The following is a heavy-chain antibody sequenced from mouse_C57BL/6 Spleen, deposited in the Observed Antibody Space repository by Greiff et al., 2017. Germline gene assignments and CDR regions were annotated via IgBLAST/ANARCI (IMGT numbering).Heavy chain of an antibody. V-gene: IGHV1-82*01. CDR2: IYPGDGDT. CDR1: GYAFSSSW. Sequence: VQLQQSGPELVKPGASVKISCKASGYAFSSSWMNWVKQRPGKGLEWIGRIYPGDGDTNYNGKFKGKATLTADKSSSTAYMQLSSLTSEDSAVYFCARGILYYWGQGTTLTVSS. J-gene: IGHJ2*01. CDR3: ARGILYY.